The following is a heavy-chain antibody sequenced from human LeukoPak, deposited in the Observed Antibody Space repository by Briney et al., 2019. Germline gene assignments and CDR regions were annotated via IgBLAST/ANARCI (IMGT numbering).Heavy chain of an antibody. CDR1: GFTFSSYW. CDR2: IKQDGSEK. CDR3: ATYVPTGAFDY. D-gene: IGHD1-1*01. V-gene: IGHV3-7*01. Sequence: GGSLRLSCAASGFTFSSYWMSWVCQAPGKGLEWVANIKQDGSEKYYVDSLKGRFTISRDNAKNSLYLQMNSLRAEDTAVYHCATYVPTGAFDYWGQGTLVTVSS. J-gene: IGHJ4*02.